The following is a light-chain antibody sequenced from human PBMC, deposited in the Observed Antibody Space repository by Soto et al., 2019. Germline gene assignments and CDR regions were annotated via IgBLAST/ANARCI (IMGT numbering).Light chain of an antibody. CDR2: EVT. CDR1: SSDVGSYNL. V-gene: IGLV2-23*02. Sequence: QSALTQPASVSGSVGQSITISCTGTSSDVGSYNLVSWYQQHPGKAPKLMIYEVTKRPSGVSNRLSGSKSGNTASLTISGLQAEDEDDYYCASFAVVDTVVFGGGTKLTVL. J-gene: IGLJ2*01. CDR3: ASFAVVDTVV.